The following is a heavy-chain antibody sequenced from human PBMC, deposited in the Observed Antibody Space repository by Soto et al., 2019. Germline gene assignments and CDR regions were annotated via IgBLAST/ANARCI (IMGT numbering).Heavy chain of an antibody. J-gene: IGHJ6*02. Sequence: PGGSLRLSCAASGFTFSKAWLSWLRQAPGKGLEWVGRIKSNTDGGTTDYAAPVKGRFTISRDDSKDTLYLQMNSLRTEDAGVYYCTTDPLFPAVFKNYAIDVWGQGTTVTVSS. CDR1: GFTFSKAW. D-gene: IGHD2-21*01. CDR3: TTDPLFPAVFKNYAIDV. V-gene: IGHV3-15*01. CDR2: IKSNTDGGTT.